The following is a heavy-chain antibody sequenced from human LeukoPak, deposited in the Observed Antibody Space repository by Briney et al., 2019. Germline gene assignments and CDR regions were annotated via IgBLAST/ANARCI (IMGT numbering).Heavy chain of an antibody. CDR1: GYTFTSYD. CDR3: ARGRYDFWSGYHNDAFDI. J-gene: IGHJ3*02. V-gene: IGHV1-8*03. CDR2: MNPNSGNT. D-gene: IGHD3-3*01. Sequence: ASVKVSCKASGYTFTSYDINWVRQATGQGLEWMGWMNPNSGNTGYAQKFQGRVTITRNTSISTAYMELSSLRSEDTAVYYCARGRYDFWSGYHNDAFDIWGQGTMVTVSS.